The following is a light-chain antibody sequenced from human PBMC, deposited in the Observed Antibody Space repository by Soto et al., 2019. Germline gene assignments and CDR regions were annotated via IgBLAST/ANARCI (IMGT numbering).Light chain of an antibody. CDR3: QQYGSSRWT. Sequence: ETVLTQSPGTLSLSPGERATLSCRASQSVSSYLAWYQQKPGQAPRLLIYGAASRATGIPDRFSGSGSGTDFTLTISRLEPEDFAVYYCQQYGSSRWTFGQGTKVDIK. J-gene: IGKJ1*01. CDR1: QSVSSY. CDR2: GAA. V-gene: IGKV3-20*01.